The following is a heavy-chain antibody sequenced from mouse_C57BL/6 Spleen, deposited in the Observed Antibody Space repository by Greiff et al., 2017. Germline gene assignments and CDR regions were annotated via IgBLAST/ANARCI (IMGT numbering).Heavy chain of an antibody. D-gene: IGHD2-5*01. J-gene: IGHJ3*01. V-gene: IGHV5-6*01. CDR1: GFTFSSYG. Sequence: VQLKESGGDLVKPGGSLKLSCAASGFTFSSYGMSWVRQTPDKRLEWVATISSGGSYTYYPDSVKGRFTISRDNAKNTLYLQMSSLKSEDTAMYYCARRSNYSSWFAYWGQGTLVTVSA. CDR3: ARRSNYSSWFAY. CDR2: ISSGGSYT.